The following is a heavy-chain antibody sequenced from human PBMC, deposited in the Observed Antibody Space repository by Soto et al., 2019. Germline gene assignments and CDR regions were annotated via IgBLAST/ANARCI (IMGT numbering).Heavy chain of an antibody. V-gene: IGHV3-33*01. J-gene: IGHJ6*02. CDR3: ARDEDGYNRGHYGMDV. CDR1: GFTFSSYG. Sequence: QVQLVESGGGVVQPGRSLRLSCAASGFTFSSYGMYWVRQAPGKGLEWVAVIWYDGSNKYYADSVKGRFTISRDNSKNTLYLQMNSLRAEDTAVYYCARDEDGYNRGHYGMDVWGQGTTVTVSS. CDR2: IWYDGSNK. D-gene: IGHD5-12*01.